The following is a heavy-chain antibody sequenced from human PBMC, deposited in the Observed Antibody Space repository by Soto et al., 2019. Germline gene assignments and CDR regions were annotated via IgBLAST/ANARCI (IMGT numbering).Heavy chain of an antibody. Sequence: QVQVVQSGAEVKKPGSSVKVSCKVSGGIFTNNAISWVRQAPGQGLEWLGGVIPLFDTAYYAQIFRDKPRIAADGATTTAYMELRGLTSADTAVYFCATGGHNDGYNFYHGMDVWGQGTTVSVS. D-gene: IGHD5-18*01. J-gene: IGHJ6*02. CDR3: ATGGHNDGYNFYHGMDV. V-gene: IGHV1-69*01. CDR2: VIPLFDTA. CDR1: GGIFTNNA.